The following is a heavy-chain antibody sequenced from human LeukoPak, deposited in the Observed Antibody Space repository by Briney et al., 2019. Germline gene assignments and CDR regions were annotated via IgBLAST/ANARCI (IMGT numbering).Heavy chain of an antibody. CDR3: AREVWGPEY. V-gene: IGHV3-7*01. Sequence: HPGGSLRLSCAASGFTFTKYWMTWVRQAPGKGLEWVGNIKQDGCDKNYMDSVKGRFTISRDNTKNSVYLQMSSLRAEDTAVYYCAREVWGPEYWGQGTLVTVSS. CDR1: GFTFTKYW. D-gene: IGHD1-14*01. CDR2: IKQDGCDK. J-gene: IGHJ4*02.